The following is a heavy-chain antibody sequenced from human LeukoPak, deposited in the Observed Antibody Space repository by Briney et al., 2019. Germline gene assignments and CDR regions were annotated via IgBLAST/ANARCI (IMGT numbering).Heavy chain of an antibody. Sequence: GGSLRLSCAASGFTFSSYGMHWVRQAPGKGLEWVAFIRYDGSNKYYADSVKGRFTISRDNSKNTLYLQMNSLRAEATAVYYCAKEGSGLVVVITRYFDYWGQGTLVTVSS. CDR1: GFTFSSYG. V-gene: IGHV3-30*02. D-gene: IGHD3-22*01. J-gene: IGHJ4*02. CDR2: IRYDGSNK. CDR3: AKEGSGLVVVITRYFDY.